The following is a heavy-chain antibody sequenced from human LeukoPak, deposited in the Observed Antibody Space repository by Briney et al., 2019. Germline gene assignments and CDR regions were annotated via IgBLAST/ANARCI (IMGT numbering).Heavy chain of an antibody. CDR2: ISGSGGST. CDR1: GFTFSSYA. CDR3: AKGGGVVVVPAAIRNWFDP. V-gene: IGHV3-23*01. J-gene: IGHJ5*02. D-gene: IGHD2-2*02. Sequence: GGSLRLSCAASGFTFSSYAMGWVRQAPGKGLEWVSAISGSGGSTYYADSVKGRFTISRDNSKNTLYLQMNSLRAEDTAVYYCAKGGGVVVVPAAIRNWFDPWGQGTLVTVSS.